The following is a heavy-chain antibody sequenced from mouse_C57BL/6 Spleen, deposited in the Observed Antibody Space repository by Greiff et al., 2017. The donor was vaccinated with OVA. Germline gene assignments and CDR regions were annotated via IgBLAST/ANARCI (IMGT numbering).Heavy chain of an antibody. J-gene: IGHJ3*01. Sequence: EVQGVESGGGLVQPGGSLSLSCAASGFTFTDYYMSWVRQPPGKALEWLGFIRNKANGYTTEYSASVKGRFTISRDNSQSILYLQMNALRAEDSATYYCARYGRSSYGFAYWGQGTLVTVSA. V-gene: IGHV7-3*01. CDR2: IRNKANGYTT. D-gene: IGHD1-1*01. CDR3: ARYGRSSYGFAY. CDR1: GFTFTDYY.